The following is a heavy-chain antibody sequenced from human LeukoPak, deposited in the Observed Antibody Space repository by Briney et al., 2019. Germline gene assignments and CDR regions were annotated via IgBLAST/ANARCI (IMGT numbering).Heavy chain of an antibody. CDR1: GFTFSSYA. D-gene: IGHD3-3*01. J-gene: IGHJ6*03. V-gene: IGHV3-23*01. Sequence: GGSLRLSCAASGFTFSSYAMSWVRQAPGKGLEWGSAISGSGGSTYYADSVKGRCTTSRDNSKNTLYLQMNILRAEDTAVYYCAKGGVRFLEWLAYMDVWGKGTTVTVSS. CDR2: ISGSGGST. CDR3: AKGGVRFLEWLAYMDV.